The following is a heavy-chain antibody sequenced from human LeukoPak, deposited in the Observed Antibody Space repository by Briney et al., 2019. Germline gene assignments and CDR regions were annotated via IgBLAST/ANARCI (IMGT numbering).Heavy chain of an antibody. D-gene: IGHD1-20*01. J-gene: IGHJ6*03. CDR3: ARAGPPRYNWNDPPYYYYMDV. V-gene: IGHV4-4*02. CDR2: IYHSGST. Sequence: SGTLSLTCAVSGGSISSSNWRSWVRQPPGKGLEWIGEIYHSGSTNYNPSLKSRVTISVDKSKNQFSLKLSSVTAADTAVYYCARAGPPRYNWNDPPYYYYMDVWGKGTTVTVSS. CDR1: GGSISSSNW.